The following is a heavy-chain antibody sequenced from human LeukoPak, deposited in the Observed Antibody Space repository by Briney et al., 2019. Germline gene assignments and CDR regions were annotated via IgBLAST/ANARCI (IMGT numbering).Heavy chain of an antibody. D-gene: IGHD4-17*01. Sequence: GGSLRLSCAASGFTFSSYGMHWVRQAPGKGLEWVAVISYDGSNKYYADSAKGRFTISRDNSKNTLYLQMNSLRAEDTAVYYCAKEMTTVTTFSLDYWGQGTLVTVSS. J-gene: IGHJ4*02. CDR1: GFTFSSYG. V-gene: IGHV3-30*18. CDR2: ISYDGSNK. CDR3: AKEMTTVTTFSLDY.